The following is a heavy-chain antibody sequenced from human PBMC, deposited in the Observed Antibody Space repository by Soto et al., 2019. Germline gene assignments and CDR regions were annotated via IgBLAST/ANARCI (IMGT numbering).Heavy chain of an antibody. Sequence: GASVKVSCKASGYTFTSYGIGCVRQAPGPGLEWMGWISAYNGNTNYAQKLQSRVTMTTDTTTSTAYMELRSLRSDDTAVYYCARDRGDDYGDYVAFDVWGQGTMVTVSS. CDR3: ARDRGDDYGDYVAFDV. V-gene: IGHV1-18*04. CDR1: GYTFTSYG. J-gene: IGHJ3*01. CDR2: ISAYNGNT. D-gene: IGHD4-17*01.